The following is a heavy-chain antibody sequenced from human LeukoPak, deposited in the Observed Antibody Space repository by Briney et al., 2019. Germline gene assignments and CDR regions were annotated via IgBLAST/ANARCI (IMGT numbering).Heavy chain of an antibody. J-gene: IGHJ5*02. V-gene: IGHV4-38-2*02. CDR3: AREEWELDEGTRYNWFDP. Sequence: PSETLSLTCTVSGYSISSGYYWGWIRQPPGKGLEWIGSIYHSGSTYYNPSLKSRVTISVDTSKNQFSLKLSSVTAADTAVYYCAREEWELDEGTRYNWFDPWGQGTLVTVSS. CDR1: GYSISSGYY. D-gene: IGHD1-26*01. CDR2: IYHSGST.